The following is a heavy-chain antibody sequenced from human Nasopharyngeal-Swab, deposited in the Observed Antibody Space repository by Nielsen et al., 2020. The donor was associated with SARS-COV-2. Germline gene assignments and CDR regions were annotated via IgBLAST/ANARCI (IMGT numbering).Heavy chain of an antibody. Sequence: GGSLRLSCAASGFTFSSYSMNWVRQAPGKGLEWVSSISSSSSYIYYADSVKGRFTISRDSAKNSLYLQMNSLRAEDTAVYYCARDVWITMVRGVIDYWGQGTLVTVSS. CDR3: ARDVWITMVRGVIDY. D-gene: IGHD3-10*01. V-gene: IGHV3-21*01. CDR1: GFTFSSYS. CDR2: ISSSSSYI. J-gene: IGHJ4*02.